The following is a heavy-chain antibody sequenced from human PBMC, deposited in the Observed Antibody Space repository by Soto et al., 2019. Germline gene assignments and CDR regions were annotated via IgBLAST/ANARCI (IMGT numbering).Heavy chain of an antibody. V-gene: IGHV3-23*01. CDR1: GFTFSDYS. CDR3: AKESDGSGWTLDS. J-gene: IGHJ5*01. Sequence: DVQLLESGGGVVQSGGSLRLSCSASGFTFSDYSMHWVRQAPGKGLEWVSAISGGGGNTYYAGSVNGRFTISRDNSRNTLYLEMHSLTAADTALYYCAKESDGSGWTLDSWGHGTRATVSS. CDR2: ISGGGGNT. D-gene: IGHD6-19*01.